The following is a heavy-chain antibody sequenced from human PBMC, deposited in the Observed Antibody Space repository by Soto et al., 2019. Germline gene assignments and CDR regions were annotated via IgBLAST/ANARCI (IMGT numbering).Heavy chain of an antibody. CDR1: GFSFNIYW. CDR2: IKQDGGEK. Sequence: EVQLVESGGGSVQPGESLRLSCVASGFSFNIYWMSWIRQAPGQGLEWVARIKQDGGEKYYVDSVKGRFTVSRDNAKNSLHLQLHSVSADDAGIYYCVRDQLILPADDFYYGVDVWGQGTTVTVSS. CDR3: VRDQLILPADDFYYGVDV. V-gene: IGHV3-7*03. J-gene: IGHJ6*02.